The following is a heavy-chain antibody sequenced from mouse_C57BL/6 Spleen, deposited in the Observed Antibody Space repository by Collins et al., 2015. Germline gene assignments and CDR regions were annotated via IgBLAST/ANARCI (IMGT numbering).Heavy chain of an antibody. CDR2: INTETGEP. Sequence: QIQLVQSGPELKKPGETVKISCKASGYTFTDYSMHWVKQAPGKGLKWMGWINTETGEPTYADDFKGRFAFSLETSASTAYLQINNLKNEDTATYFCARSNYYGSRNVFAYWDQGTLVTVSA. V-gene: IGHV9-2-1*01. CDR1: GYTFTDYS. J-gene: IGHJ3*01. D-gene: IGHD1-1*01. CDR3: ARSNYYGSRNVFAY.